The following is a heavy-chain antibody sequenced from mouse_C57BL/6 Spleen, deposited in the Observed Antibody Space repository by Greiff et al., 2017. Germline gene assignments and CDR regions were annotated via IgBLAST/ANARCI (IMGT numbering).Heavy chain of an antibody. CDR3: ATYYVSSYFPLAY. CDR1: GYTFTSYW. CDR2: INPSSGYT. J-gene: IGHJ3*01. Sequence: QVQLQQSGAELAKPGASVKLSCKASGYTFTSYWMHWVKQRPGQGLEWIGYINPSSGYTKYNQKFKDKATLTADKSSSTAYMQLSSLTYEDSAVYYCATYYVSSYFPLAYWGQGTLVTVSA. V-gene: IGHV1-7*01. D-gene: IGHD1-1*01.